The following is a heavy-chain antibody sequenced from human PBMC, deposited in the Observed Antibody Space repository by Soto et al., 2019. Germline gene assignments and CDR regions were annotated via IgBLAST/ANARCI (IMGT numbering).Heavy chain of an antibody. CDR1: GGSISSDSISTCY. Sequence: SETLSLTCTVSGGSISSDSISTCYWSWIRQPPGKGLEWIGYIYHSGSANSNPSLKSRVTMSVDTSKNQFSLKLSSVTAADTAAYYCARAYGSGSYYENSFASWGQGILVTVSS. CDR3: ARAYGSGSYYENSFAS. D-gene: IGHD3-10*01. V-gene: IGHV4-61*01. CDR2: IYHSGSA. J-gene: IGHJ4*02.